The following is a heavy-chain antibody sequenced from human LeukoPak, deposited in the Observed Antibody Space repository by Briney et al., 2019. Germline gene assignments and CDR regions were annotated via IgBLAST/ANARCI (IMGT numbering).Heavy chain of an antibody. J-gene: IGHJ4*02. CDR3: TIDVVPGGADY. CDR1: GVSSPDHA. D-gene: IGHD2-2*01. V-gene: IGHV3-9*02. CDR2: IYWNGGRI. Sequence: GGSLRLSCRASGVSSPDHAMHWVRQAPGKGLEWVSGIYWNGGRIDYADSVRGRFTVSRDNAKNSLYLQMNSLRVEDTALYYCTIDVVPGGADYWGQGTLVNVS.